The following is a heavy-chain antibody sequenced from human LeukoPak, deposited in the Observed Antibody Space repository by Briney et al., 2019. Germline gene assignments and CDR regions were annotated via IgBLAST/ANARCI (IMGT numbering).Heavy chain of an antibody. CDR2: IRYDGSNK. J-gene: IGHJ4*02. D-gene: IGHD2-2*01. CDR1: GFTFSTYS. Sequence: GGSLRLSCAASGFTFSTYSMIWVRQAPGKGLEWVAFIRYDGSNKYYADSVKGRFTISRDNSKNTLYLQMNSLRAEDTAVYYCAKDDHDIVVVPAAIGYWGQGTLVTVSS. V-gene: IGHV3-30*02. CDR3: AKDDHDIVVVPAAIGY.